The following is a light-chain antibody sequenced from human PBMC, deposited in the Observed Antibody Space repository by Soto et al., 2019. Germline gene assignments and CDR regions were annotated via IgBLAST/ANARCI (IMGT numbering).Light chain of an antibody. CDR3: QQYNSYSPWT. Sequence: DIQMTQSPSTLSASVGDRVTITCRASERISSWLAWYQQKPGKAPKLLIYKAFRLESGVPSRFRGSGSGTEFTLTISSLQPDDLATYSCQQYNSYSPWTFGQGTKVEIK. CDR1: ERISSW. J-gene: IGKJ1*01. V-gene: IGKV1-5*03. CDR2: KAF.